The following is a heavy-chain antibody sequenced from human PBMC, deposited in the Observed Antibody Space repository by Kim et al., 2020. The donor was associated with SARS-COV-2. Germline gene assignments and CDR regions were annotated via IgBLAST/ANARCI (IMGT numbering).Heavy chain of an antibody. V-gene: IGHV3-9*01. CDR3: AKDRSSGLSNSFDV. J-gene: IGHJ3*01. D-gene: IGHD3-22*01. Sequence: YAGSVEGRFTISRDNAQKSLYLQMNSLSAEDTALYYCAKDRSSGLSNSFDVWGQGTMVTVSS.